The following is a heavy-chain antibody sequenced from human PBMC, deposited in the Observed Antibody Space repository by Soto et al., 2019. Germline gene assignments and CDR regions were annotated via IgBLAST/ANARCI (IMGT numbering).Heavy chain of an antibody. CDR2: IYYSGST. D-gene: IGHD6-13*01. Sequence: SETLSLTCTVSGGSISSGGYYWSWIRQHPGKGLEWIGYIYYSGSTYYNPSLKSRVTISVDTSKNQFSLKLSSVTAADTAVYYCARGGYSSSWYFVGYYGMDVWGQGTTVTVSS. J-gene: IGHJ6*02. CDR3: ARGGYSSSWYFVGYYGMDV. CDR1: GGSISSGGYY. V-gene: IGHV4-31*03.